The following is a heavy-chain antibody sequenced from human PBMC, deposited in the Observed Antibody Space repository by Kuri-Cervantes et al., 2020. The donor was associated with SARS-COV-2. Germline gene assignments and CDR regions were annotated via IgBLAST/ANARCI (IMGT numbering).Heavy chain of an antibody. V-gene: IGHV4-34*01. Sequence: GSLRLSCAVYGGSFSGYYWSWIRQPPGKGLEWIGEINHSGSTNYNPSLKSGVTISVDTSKNQFSLKLSSVTAADTAVYYCARHRWFDPWGQGTLVTVSS. CDR2: INHSGST. CDR3: ARHRWFDP. CDR1: GGSFSGYY. D-gene: IGHD1-14*01. J-gene: IGHJ5*02.